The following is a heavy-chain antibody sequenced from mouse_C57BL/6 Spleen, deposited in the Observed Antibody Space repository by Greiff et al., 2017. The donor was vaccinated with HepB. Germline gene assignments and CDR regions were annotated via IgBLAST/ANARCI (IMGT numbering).Heavy chain of an antibody. CDR3: AIYYGYDGEFAY. CDR1: GYTFTTYP. V-gene: IGHV1-47*01. D-gene: IGHD2-2*01. J-gene: IGHJ3*01. Sequence: VKVVESGAELVKPGASVKMSCKASGYTFTTYPIEWMKQNHGKSLEWIGNFHPYNDDTKYNEKFKGKATLTVEKSSSTVYLELSRLTSDDSAVYYCAIYYGYDGEFAYWGQGTLVTVSA. CDR2: FHPYNDDT.